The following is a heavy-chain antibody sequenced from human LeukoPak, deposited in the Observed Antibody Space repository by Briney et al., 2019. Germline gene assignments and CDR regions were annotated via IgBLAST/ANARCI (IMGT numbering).Heavy chain of an antibody. V-gene: IGHV4-59*01. CDR1: GGSISSYY. CDR3: ARGGALDV. Sequence: PSETLSLTCTVSGGSISSYYWSWIRQPPGKRLEWIGYIYYSGSTNYNPSLKSRVTISVDTSKNQFSLKLSSVTAADTAVYYCARGGALDVWGQGTTVTVSS. CDR2: IYYSGST. J-gene: IGHJ6*02.